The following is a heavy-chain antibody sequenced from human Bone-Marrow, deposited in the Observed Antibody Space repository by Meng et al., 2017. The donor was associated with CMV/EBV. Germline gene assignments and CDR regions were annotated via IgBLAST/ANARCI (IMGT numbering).Heavy chain of an antibody. V-gene: IGHV4-34*01. Sequence: ESLKISCAVYGGSFSGYYWSWIRQPPGKGLEWIGEINHSGSTNYNPSLKSRVTISVDTSKNQFSLKLSSVTAADTAVYYCARAGGDVFDYWGQGTLVTVSS. D-gene: IGHD3-16*01. J-gene: IGHJ4*02. CDR3: ARAGGDVFDY. CDR1: GGSFSGYY. CDR2: INHSGST.